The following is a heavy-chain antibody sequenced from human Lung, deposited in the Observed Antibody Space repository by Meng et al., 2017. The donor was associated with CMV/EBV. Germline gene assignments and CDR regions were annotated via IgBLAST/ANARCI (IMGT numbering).Heavy chain of an antibody. J-gene: IGHJ4*02. CDR1: GGTFSSYA. D-gene: IGHD2-2*02. V-gene: IGHV1-69*05. CDR2: IIPIFGTA. CDR3: ASTTPYCSSTSCYTYFDY. Sequence: SXXVSXKASGGTFSSYAISWVRQAPGQGLEWMGGIIPIFGTANYAQKFQGRVTITTDESTSTAYMELSSLRSEDTAVYYCASTTPYCSSTSCYTYFDYWDQGXLVTVSS.